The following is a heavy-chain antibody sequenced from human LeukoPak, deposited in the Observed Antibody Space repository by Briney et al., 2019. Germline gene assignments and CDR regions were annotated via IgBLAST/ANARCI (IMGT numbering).Heavy chain of an antibody. V-gene: IGHV3-48*03. CDR3: ARDTAPSY. D-gene: IGHD5-18*01. J-gene: IGHJ4*02. Sequence: PGGSLRLSCAASGFTFSNYALNWVRQAPGKGLEWVSYISSGGTTIYYADSVKGRFTFSRDPAKNTLFLQMNSLRAEDTAVYYCARDTAPSYWGQGTLVTVSS. CDR2: ISSGGTTI. CDR1: GFTFSNYA.